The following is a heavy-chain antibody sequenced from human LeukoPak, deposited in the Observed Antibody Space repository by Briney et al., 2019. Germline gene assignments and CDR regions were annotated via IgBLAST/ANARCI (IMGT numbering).Heavy chain of an antibody. V-gene: IGHV3-74*01. CDR3: ARDSGDGYNYYYYYYMDV. J-gene: IGHJ6*03. CDR2: INSDGSST. D-gene: IGHD5-24*01. Sequence: GWSLRLSCAASGFTCSSYWMHWVRQAPGKGLVWVSRINSDGSSTSYADSVKGRFTISRDDAKNSLYLQMNSLRAEDTAVYYCARDSGDGYNYYYYYYMDVWGKGTTVTVSS. CDR1: GFTCSSYW.